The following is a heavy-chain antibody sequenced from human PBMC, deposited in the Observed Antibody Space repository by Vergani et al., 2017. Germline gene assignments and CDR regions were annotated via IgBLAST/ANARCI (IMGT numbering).Heavy chain of an antibody. CDR1: FDSIRNLY. Sequence: QVQLQESGPGLVKSSETLSLTCSVSFDSIRNLYCNWIRQPPGKGLEWIGSIHYSENTDYNPSLKTRVTISVDTSKNQFSLTLTSVTAADTAVYYCASDTDSGQRADLWGQGILVTVTS. CDR3: ASDTDSGQRADL. J-gene: IGHJ5*02. V-gene: IGHV4-59*11. D-gene: IGHD6-19*01. CDR2: IHYSENT.